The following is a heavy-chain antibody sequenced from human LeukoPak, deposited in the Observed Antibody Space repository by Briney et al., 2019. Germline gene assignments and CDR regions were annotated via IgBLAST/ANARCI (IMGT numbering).Heavy chain of an antibody. D-gene: IGHD2-2*02. Sequence: GGSLRLSCAASGFTFSSYAMSWVRQAPGKGLEWVSSISSSSSYIYYADSVKGRFTISRDNAKNSLYLQMNSLRAEDTAVYYCARDRGYCSSTSCYTWAFDIWGQGTMVTVSS. CDR3: ARDRGYCSSTSCYTWAFDI. V-gene: IGHV3-21*01. CDR2: ISSSSSYI. J-gene: IGHJ3*02. CDR1: GFTFSSYA.